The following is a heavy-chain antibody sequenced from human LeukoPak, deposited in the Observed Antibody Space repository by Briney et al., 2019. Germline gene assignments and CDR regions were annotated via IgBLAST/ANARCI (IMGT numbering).Heavy chain of an antibody. CDR1: GGSFSGYY. CDR3: ARGGYYDSSGYYPEFDY. J-gene: IGHJ4*02. Sequence: SETLSLTCAVYGGSFSGYYWSWIRQPPGKGLAGIGEINHSGSTNYNPSLKSRVTISVDTSKNQFSLKLSSVTAADTAVYYCARGGYYDSSGYYPEFDYWGQGTLVTVSS. V-gene: IGHV4-34*01. CDR2: INHSGST. D-gene: IGHD3-22*01.